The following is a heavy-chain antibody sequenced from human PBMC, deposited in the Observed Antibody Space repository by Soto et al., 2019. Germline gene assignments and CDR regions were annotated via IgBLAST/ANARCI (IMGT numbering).Heavy chain of an antibody. CDR1: GFTFSSYA. CDR2: ISGSGGST. Sequence: GGSLRLSCAASGFTFSSYAMSWVRQAPGKWLEWVSAISGSGGSTYYADSVKGRFTISRDNSKNTLYLQMNSLRAEDTAVYYCAKVCYDSSGYYCYWGQGXLVTVYS. D-gene: IGHD3-22*01. CDR3: AKVCYDSSGYYCY. V-gene: IGHV3-23*01. J-gene: IGHJ4*02.